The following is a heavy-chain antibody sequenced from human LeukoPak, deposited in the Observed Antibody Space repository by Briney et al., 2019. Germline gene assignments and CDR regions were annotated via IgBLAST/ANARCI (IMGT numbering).Heavy chain of an antibody. Sequence: PSETLSLTCTVSGGSISSSSYYWGWIRQPPGKGLEWIGSIYYSGSTYYNPSLKSRVTISVDTSKNQFSLKLSSVTAADTAVYYCARGVVVVVAATHLFDYWGQGTLVTVSS. CDR1: GGSISSSSYY. CDR3: ARGVVVVVAATHLFDY. CDR2: IYYSGST. D-gene: IGHD2-15*01. J-gene: IGHJ4*02. V-gene: IGHV4-39*07.